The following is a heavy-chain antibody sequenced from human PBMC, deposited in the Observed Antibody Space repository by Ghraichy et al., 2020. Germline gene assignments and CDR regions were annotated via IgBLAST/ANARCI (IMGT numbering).Heavy chain of an antibody. Sequence: LSLTCTVSGGSISSGGYYWSWIRQHPGKGLEWIGYIYYSGSTYYNPSLKSRVTISVDTSKNQFSLKLSSVTAADTAVYYCARDGSAVYDSSGLDYWGQGTLVTGSS. V-gene: IGHV4-31*03. CDR1: GGSISSGGYY. J-gene: IGHJ4*02. CDR2: IYYSGST. D-gene: IGHD3-22*01. CDR3: ARDGSAVYDSSGLDY.